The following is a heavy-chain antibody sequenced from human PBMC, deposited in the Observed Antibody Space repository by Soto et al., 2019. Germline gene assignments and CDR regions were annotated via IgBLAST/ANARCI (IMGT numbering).Heavy chain of an antibody. Sequence: PGGSLRLSCAASGFTFSSYSMNWVRQAPGKGLEWVSSISSSSSYIYYADSVKGRFTISRDNAKNSLYLQMNSLRAEDTAVYYCARGSSGTTATRVDYWGQGTLVTVSS. CDR3: ARGSSGTTATRVDY. CDR1: GFTFSSYS. CDR2: ISSSSSYI. V-gene: IGHV3-21*01. D-gene: IGHD4-17*01. J-gene: IGHJ4*02.